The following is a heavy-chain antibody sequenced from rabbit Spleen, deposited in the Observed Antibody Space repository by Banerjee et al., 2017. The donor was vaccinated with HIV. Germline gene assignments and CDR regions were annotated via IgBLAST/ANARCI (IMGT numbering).Heavy chain of an antibody. Sequence: QLKESGGGLVQPGGSLKLSCTASGFTLSNYYMNWVRQAPGKGLEWIGYIDPVFGITYYANWVNGRFSISRENAQNTVFLQMTSLTAADTATYFCARDGTGGSYFALWGPGTLVTVS. D-gene: IGHD8-1*01. CDR3: ARDGTGGSYFAL. J-gene: IGHJ4*01. CDR1: GFTLSNYY. V-gene: IGHV1S7*01. CDR2: IDPVFGIT.